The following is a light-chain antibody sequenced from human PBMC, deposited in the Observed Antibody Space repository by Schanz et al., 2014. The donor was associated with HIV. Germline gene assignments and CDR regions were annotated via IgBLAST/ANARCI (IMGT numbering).Light chain of an antibody. Sequence: EIVLTQSPGTLSLSPGERATLSCRASQTVSSHFLAWYQQKPGQAPRLLIYDASNRATGIPARFSGSGSGTDFTLTISSLEPEDCAVYYCQQYGSSLVTFGGGTKVEIK. CDR3: QQYGSSLVT. CDR1: QTVSSHF. J-gene: IGKJ4*01. CDR2: DAS. V-gene: IGKV3-20*01.